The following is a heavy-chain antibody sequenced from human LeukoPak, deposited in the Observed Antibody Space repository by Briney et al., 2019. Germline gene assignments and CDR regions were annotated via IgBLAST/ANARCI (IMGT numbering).Heavy chain of an antibody. D-gene: IGHD2-15*01. J-gene: IGHJ4*02. CDR3: AKDFYCSGGSCYVGSGDY. CDR1: GFTFSSYA. CDR2: ISYDGSNK. Sequence: GALRLSCAASGFTFSSYAMHWVRQAPGKGLEWVAVISYDGSNKYYADSVKGRFTISRDNSKNTLYLQMNSLRAEDTAVYYCAKDFYCSGGSCYVGSGDYWGQGTLVTVSS. V-gene: IGHV3-30*04.